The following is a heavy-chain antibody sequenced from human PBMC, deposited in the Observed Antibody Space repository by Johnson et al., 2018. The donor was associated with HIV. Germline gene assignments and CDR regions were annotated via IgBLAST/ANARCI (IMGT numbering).Heavy chain of an antibody. V-gene: IGHV3-9*01. Sequence: VQLVESGGGLVQPGRSLRLSCAASGFTFDDYAMHWVRQAPGKGLEWVAGISWNSGSIVYVDSVKGRFTISRDNSKNTLYLQMNSLRAEDTAVYYCARDPGWELLSDHAFDIWGQGTMVTVSS. CDR1: GFTFDDYA. CDR3: ARDPGWELLSDHAFDI. D-gene: IGHD1-26*01. J-gene: IGHJ3*02. CDR2: ISWNSGSI.